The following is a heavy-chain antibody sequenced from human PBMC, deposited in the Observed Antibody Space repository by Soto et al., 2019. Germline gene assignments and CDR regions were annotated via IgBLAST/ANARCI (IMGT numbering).Heavy chain of an antibody. Sequence: QVQLEESGGGVVQPGRSLRLSCEASGFTFNTYSMHWVRQPPGKGLECLAAIWYDGTQKYYADSVKGRFIISRDNSKKTLYLEMNRLRAEDTAVYYCARAGGTTVTGLWHFDSWGQVTLVTVSS. CDR3: ARAGGTTVTGLWHFDS. CDR2: IWYDGTQK. J-gene: IGHJ4*02. V-gene: IGHV3-33*01. D-gene: IGHD4-17*01. CDR1: GFTFNTYS.